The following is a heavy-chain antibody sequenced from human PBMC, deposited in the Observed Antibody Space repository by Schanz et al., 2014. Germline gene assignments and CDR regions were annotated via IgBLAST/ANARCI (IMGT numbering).Heavy chain of an antibody. Sequence: EVQLVESGGGLVQPGGSLRLSCAASAFIFRSYSMHWVRQAPGKGLEWVSYISRSSSTIYYADSVRGRFTISRDNAKNSLYLQMSSLKTEDTAVYYCVRLDVHDYWGQGTLVTVSA. CDR2: ISRSSSTI. V-gene: IGHV3-48*01. CDR1: AFIFRSYS. CDR3: VRLDVHDY. D-gene: IGHD3-16*01. J-gene: IGHJ4*02.